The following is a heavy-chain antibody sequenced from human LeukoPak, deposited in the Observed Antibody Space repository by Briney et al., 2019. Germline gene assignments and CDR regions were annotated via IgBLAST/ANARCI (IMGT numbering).Heavy chain of an antibody. J-gene: IGHJ4*02. Sequence: GGSLRLSCAAFGFTVSSNYMSWVRQAPGKGLEWVSVIYSGGNTYYADSVKGRFTISRDNSKNTLYLQMNSLRAEDTAVYYCAGGQYDTSGAGALGYWGQGTLVTVSS. V-gene: IGHV3-66*01. CDR1: GFTVSSNY. CDR2: IYSGGNT. CDR3: AGGQYDTSGAGALGY. D-gene: IGHD3-22*01.